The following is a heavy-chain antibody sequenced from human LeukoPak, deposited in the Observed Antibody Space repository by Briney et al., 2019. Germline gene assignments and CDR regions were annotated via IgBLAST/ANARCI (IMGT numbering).Heavy chain of an antibody. CDR1: GFTFSSFA. D-gene: IGHD1-26*01. CDR3: ARALPIFVGATSTDAFDI. J-gene: IGHJ3*02. CDR2: ISYDGSNK. V-gene: IGHV3-30-3*01. Sequence: PGRSLRLSCAASGFTFSSFAMHWVAQAPGKGLEWVTVISYDGSNKYYADYVKGRFTISRDNSKNTLYLQMNSLRAEDTAVYYCARALPIFVGATSTDAFDIWGQGTMVTVSS.